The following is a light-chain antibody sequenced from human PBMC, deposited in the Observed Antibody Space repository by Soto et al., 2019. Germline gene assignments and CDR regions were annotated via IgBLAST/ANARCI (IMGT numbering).Light chain of an antibody. Sequence: DIQMTQTPSTLSASVGDRVTITCQASQNINRWLAWYQQRPGKAPNLLIHKASTLEVGVPSRFSGSASGTEFTLTISSLQPDDFAVYFCLQYNVYPLSFGGGTKVEIK. CDR2: KAS. V-gene: IGKV1-5*03. CDR1: QNINRW. J-gene: IGKJ4*01. CDR3: LQYNVYPLS.